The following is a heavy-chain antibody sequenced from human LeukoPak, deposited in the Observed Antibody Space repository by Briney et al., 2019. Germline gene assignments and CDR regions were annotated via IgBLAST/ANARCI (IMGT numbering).Heavy chain of an antibody. CDR1: GFTFDDYA. CDR2: ITWNSGSL. Sequence: GGSLRLSCAASGFTFDDYAMHWVRQTPGKGLEWVSRITWNSGSLVYADSVKGRFTISRDNAKNSLYLQMNSLRAEDTALYYCARDAAYYYDSSGLNQNAFDIWGQGTMVTVSS. J-gene: IGHJ3*02. CDR3: ARDAAYYYDSSGLNQNAFDI. D-gene: IGHD3-22*01. V-gene: IGHV3-9*01.